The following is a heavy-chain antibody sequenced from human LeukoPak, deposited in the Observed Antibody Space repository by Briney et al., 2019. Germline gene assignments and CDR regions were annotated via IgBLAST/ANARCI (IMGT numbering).Heavy chain of an antibody. V-gene: IGHV1-69*05. D-gene: IGHD3-10*01. CDR2: IIPIFGTA. Sequence: SVKVSCKASGGTFSSYAISWVRQAPGQGLEWMGGIIPIFGTANYAQKFQGRVTITTDESTSTAYMELSSLRSEDTAVYYCAREGYYHGSGSYFDYWGQGTLVTVSS. CDR1: GGTFSSYA. CDR3: AREGYYHGSGSYFDY. J-gene: IGHJ4*02.